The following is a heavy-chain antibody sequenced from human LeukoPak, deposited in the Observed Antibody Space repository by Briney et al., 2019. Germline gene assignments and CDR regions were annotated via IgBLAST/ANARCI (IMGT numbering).Heavy chain of an antibody. Sequence: SVKVSCKASGGTFSSYAISWVRQAPGQGLEWMGRIIPILGIANYAQKFQGRVTITADKSTSTAYMELSSLRAEDTAVYYCAKGWYDSSGWIFDYWGQGTLVTVSS. J-gene: IGHJ4*02. V-gene: IGHV1-69*04. CDR1: GGTFSSYA. D-gene: IGHD3-22*01. CDR3: AKGWYDSSGWIFDY. CDR2: IIPILGIA.